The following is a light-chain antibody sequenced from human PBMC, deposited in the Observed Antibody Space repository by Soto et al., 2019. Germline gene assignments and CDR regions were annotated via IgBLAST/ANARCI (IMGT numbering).Light chain of an antibody. V-gene: IGKV3-20*01. CDR1: QSVSSSY. CDR2: GAS. J-gene: IGKJ1*01. Sequence: EIVLTQSPGTLSLSPGERATLSCRASQSVSSSYLAWYQQKPGQAPRLLIYGASSRATGIPDRFSGSGSGTDFTLTISRLEPESVAVYYCQQYGSSRWTFGQGTKVEIK. CDR3: QQYGSSRWT.